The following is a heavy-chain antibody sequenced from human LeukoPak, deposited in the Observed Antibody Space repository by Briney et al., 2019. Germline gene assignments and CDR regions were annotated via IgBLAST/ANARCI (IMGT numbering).Heavy chain of an antibody. CDR1: GFTFSSYW. CDR3: ARGGLIGHIAAAGTYYYYGMDV. CDR2: IIPIFGTA. J-gene: IGHJ6*02. Sequence: PGGSLRLSCAASGFTFSSYWMSWVRQAPGQGLEWMGGIIPIFGTANYAQKFQGRVTITADESTSTAYMEQSSLRSEDTAVYYCARGGLIGHIAAAGTYYYYGMDVWGQGTTVTVSS. V-gene: IGHV1-69*01. D-gene: IGHD6-13*01.